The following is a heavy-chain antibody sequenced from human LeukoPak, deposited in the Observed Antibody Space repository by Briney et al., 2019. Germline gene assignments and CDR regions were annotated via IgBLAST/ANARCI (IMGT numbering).Heavy chain of an antibody. V-gene: IGHV3-30*18. CDR3: AKDKGREGDY. CDR2: ISADGIDK. CDR1: GFTFSNYG. Sequence: TGGSLRLSCAASGFTFSNYGMHWVRQAPGRGLEWVAVISADGIDKYYADSVKGRFTISRDNSKNTLYLQMSSLRAEDTAVYYCAKDKGREGDYWGQGNLVTVSP. J-gene: IGHJ4*02.